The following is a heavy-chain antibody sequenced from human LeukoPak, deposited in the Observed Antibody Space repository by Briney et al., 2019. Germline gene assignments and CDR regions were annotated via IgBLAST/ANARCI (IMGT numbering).Heavy chain of an antibody. CDR3: ARIPSLSWQQPFDY. CDR2: IKQDGSEK. J-gene: IGHJ4*02. D-gene: IGHD6-13*01. CDR1: GFTFSSYW. V-gene: IGHV3-7*01. Sequence: GGSLRLSCAACGFTFSSYWMSGVRQAPGEGVEGVANIKQDGSEKYYVDSVKGRFTISRDNAKNSLYLQMNSLRAEDTAVYYCARIPSLSWQQPFDYWGQGTLVTVSS.